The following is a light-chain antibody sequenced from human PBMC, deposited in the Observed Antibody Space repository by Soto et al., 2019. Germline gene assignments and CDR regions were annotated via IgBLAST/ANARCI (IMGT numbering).Light chain of an antibody. CDR1: QAVSTW. CDR3: QQYNNWPRAT. Sequence: DIQMTQSPSFVSASVGDRATITCRASQAVSTWLAWYQQKPGDAPKLLIYAASTSQSGVPSRFSGSGSGTDFTLTIRSLQPEDFAVYYCQQYNNWPRATFGGGTKVDIK. V-gene: IGKV1-12*01. CDR2: AAS. J-gene: IGKJ4*01.